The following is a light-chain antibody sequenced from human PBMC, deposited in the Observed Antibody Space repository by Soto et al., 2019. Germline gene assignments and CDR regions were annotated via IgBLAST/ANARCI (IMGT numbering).Light chain of an antibody. Sequence: DIKMTQSPSSLVASVGDRVTITCRASQSLGGWLAWYQQKPGEAPKLLIYKASTLENGVLSRFSGSGSGTEFTLTIRSLQPDDSATYFCQQYHTYLYTFGQGTKLEI. CDR3: QQYHTYLYT. J-gene: IGKJ2*01. CDR2: KAS. CDR1: QSLGGW. V-gene: IGKV1-5*03.